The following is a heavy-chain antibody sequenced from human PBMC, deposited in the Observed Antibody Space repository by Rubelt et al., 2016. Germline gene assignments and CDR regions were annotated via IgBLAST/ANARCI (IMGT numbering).Heavy chain of an antibody. Sequence: QVQLVQSGAEVKKPGASVKVSCKASGYTFTGYYMHWVRQAPGQGLEWMGWINPNSGGTNYAQKFQGRVPMTRGTSISTAYMGLGRLRSDDTAVYYCARSEIVVVTGSPGYWGQGTLVTVSS. CDR3: ARSEIVVVTGSPGY. CDR1: GYTFTGYY. D-gene: IGHD3-22*01. V-gene: IGHV1-2*02. J-gene: IGHJ4*02. CDR2: INPNSGGT.